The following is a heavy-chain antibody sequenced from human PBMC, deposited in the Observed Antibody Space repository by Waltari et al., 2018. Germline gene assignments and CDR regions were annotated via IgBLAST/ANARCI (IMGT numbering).Heavy chain of an antibody. CDR2: IYHSGGT. CDR3: ARDRDYYDSSLYYFDY. CDR1: GYSISSGYY. J-gene: IGHJ4*02. D-gene: IGHD3-22*01. Sequence: QVQLQESGPGLVKPSETLSLTCTVSGYSISSGYYWGWIRQPPGKGLEWIGSIYHSGGTYYNPSLKSRVTISVDTSKNQFSLKLSSVTAADTAVYYCARDRDYYDSSLYYFDYWGQGTLVTVSS. V-gene: IGHV4-38-2*02.